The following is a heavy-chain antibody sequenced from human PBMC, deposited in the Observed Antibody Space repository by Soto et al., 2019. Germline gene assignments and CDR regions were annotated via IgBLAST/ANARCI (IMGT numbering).Heavy chain of an antibody. CDR3: AKQGALRPSDHFYELDV. Sequence: PGGSLRLSCAGSGFAFSTFDIHWVRQAPGKGLEWVSGIGTLSDTFYAASVQGRFTISRQNAKNSVYLQMNSLRAGDTAVYFCAKQGALRPSDHFYELDVWGQGTTVTVSS. J-gene: IGHJ6*02. D-gene: IGHD5-12*01. V-gene: IGHV3-13*01. CDR2: IGTLSDT. CDR1: GFAFSTFD.